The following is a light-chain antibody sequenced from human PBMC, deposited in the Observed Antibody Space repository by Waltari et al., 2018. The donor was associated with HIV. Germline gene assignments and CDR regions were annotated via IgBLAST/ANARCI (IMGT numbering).Light chain of an antibody. J-gene: IGLJ2*01. Sequence: QSALAQPASVSGSPGQSITMSCTGTTSDIGGYNFVSWYQQHPGKVPKVLIYEVSNRPSGVSPRFSGSKSGNTASLTISGLQTEYEADYYCSSYSTAANVVFGGGTKLTVL. CDR2: EVS. V-gene: IGLV2-14*01. CDR1: TSDIGGYNF. CDR3: SSYSTAANVV.